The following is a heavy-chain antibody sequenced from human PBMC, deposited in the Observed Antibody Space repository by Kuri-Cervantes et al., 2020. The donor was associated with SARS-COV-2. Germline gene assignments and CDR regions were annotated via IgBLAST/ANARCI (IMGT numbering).Heavy chain of an antibody. CDR3: ARPFTRDYYYYYGMDV. V-gene: IGHV4-61*01. Sequence: SETLSLTCTVSGDSVSSASYYWSWIRQPPGKGLEWIGYIHYSGSTNYNPSLKSRVTISVDTSKNQFSLRLSSVTAADTAVYYCARPFTRDYYYYYGMDVWGQGTTVTVSS. CDR2: IHYSGST. J-gene: IGHJ6*02. CDR1: GDSVSSASYY.